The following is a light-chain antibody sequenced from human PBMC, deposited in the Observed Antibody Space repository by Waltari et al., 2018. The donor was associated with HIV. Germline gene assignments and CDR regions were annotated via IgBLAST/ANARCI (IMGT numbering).Light chain of an antibody. Sequence: QSVLTQPPSASATPGQRATISCSGNSSNIGSNTVNWYLQLPGTAPKLLIYSNSQRPSVFPARFSGSKAGTSASLAISGLQSEDEAHYCCASGDGSLNGLYVFGPGTMVTVL. CDR3: ASGDGSLNGLYV. J-gene: IGLJ1*01. V-gene: IGLV1-44*01. CDR2: SNS. CDR1: SSNIGSNT.